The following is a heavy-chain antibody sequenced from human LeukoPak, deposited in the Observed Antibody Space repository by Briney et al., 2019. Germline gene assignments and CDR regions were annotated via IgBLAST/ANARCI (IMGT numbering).Heavy chain of an antibody. J-gene: IGHJ3*02. CDR2: IIPIFGTA. V-gene: IGHV1-69*05. CDR1: GGTFSSYA. D-gene: IGHD5-24*01. Sequence: ASVKVSCKASGGTFSSYAISWVRQAPGQGLEWMGGIIPIFGTANYAQKFQGRVTITTDESTSTAYMELSSLRSEDTAVYYCAREESRDGFRAFDIWGQGTMVTVSS. CDR3: AREESRDGFRAFDI.